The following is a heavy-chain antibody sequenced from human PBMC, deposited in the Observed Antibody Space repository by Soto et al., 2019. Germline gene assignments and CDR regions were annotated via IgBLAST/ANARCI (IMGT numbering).Heavy chain of an antibody. J-gene: IGHJ4*02. V-gene: IGHV3-7*01. Sequence: GGSLRLSCAASGFTFSSYWMSWVRQAPGKGLEWVANIKQDGSEKHYVDSVKGRFTISRDNAKNSLYLQMNSLRGHDTAVYYCARAVGGYDSYWGQGTLVTVSS. D-gene: IGHD5-12*01. CDR2: IKQDGSEK. CDR1: GFTFSSYW. CDR3: ARAVGGYDSY.